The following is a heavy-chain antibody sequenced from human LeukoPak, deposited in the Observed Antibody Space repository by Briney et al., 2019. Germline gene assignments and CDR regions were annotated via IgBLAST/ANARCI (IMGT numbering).Heavy chain of an antibody. V-gene: IGHV4-4*02. CDR1: GGSISSSNW. D-gene: IGHD6-19*01. Sequence: PSETLSLTCAVSGGSISSSNWWSWVRQPPGKGLEWIGEIYHSGSTNYNPSLKSRVTISVDKSKNQFSLKLSSVTAADTAVYYCARGSIAVDLSYFDYWGQGTLVTVSS. CDR2: IYHSGST. CDR3: ARGSIAVDLSYFDY. J-gene: IGHJ4*02.